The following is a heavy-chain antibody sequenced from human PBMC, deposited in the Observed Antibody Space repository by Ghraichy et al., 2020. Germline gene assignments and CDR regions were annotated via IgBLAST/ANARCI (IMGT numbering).Heavy chain of an antibody. CDR1: GGSFSKYY. CDR2: VSHSGNT. D-gene: IGHD4-17*01. CDR3: ARWTFGDYGKTQY. Sequence: TLSLTCAVYGGSFSKYYWSWIRQPPGKGLEWIGEVSHSGNTTYNPSLASRVTVSVDTSKNQLSLKLNSVTAADTAVYFCARWTFGDYGKTQYWGQGTLVSVSS. J-gene: IGHJ4*02. V-gene: IGHV4-34*01.